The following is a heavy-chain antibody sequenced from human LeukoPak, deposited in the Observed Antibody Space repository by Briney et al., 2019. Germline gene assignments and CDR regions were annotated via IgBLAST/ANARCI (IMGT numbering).Heavy chain of an antibody. V-gene: IGHV3-48*03. CDR1: GFTFSSYE. CDR3: ARMGYSYGFSVGV. D-gene: IGHD5-18*01. CDR2: ISSSGSTI. J-gene: IGHJ6*04. Sequence: GGSLRLSCAASGFTFSSYEMNWVRQAPGKGLERVSYISSSGSTIYYADSVKGRFTISRDNAKNSLYLQMNSLRAEDTGVYYCARMGYSYGFSVGVWGKGTTVTISS.